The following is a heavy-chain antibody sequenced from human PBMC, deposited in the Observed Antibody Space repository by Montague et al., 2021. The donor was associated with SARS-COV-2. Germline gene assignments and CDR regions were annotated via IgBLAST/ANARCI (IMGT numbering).Heavy chain of an antibody. CDR1: GASVRTYY. D-gene: IGHD5-12*01. CDR2: LYTSGST. V-gene: IGHV4-4*07. J-gene: IGHJ6*02. Sequence: SETLSLTCTVSGASVRTYYSSWIRQSAGKKLEWMGRLYTSGSTYYNPSFKSRVTMSLDTSKNLFSLNLSSMTAADTAVYYCARDGADYSFAYYHEMDVWGQGIAVTVSS. CDR3: ARDGADYSFAYYHEMDV.